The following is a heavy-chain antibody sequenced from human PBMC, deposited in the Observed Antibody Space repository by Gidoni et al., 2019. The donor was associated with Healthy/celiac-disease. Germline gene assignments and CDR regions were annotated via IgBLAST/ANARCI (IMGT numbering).Heavy chain of an antibody. V-gene: IGHV3-33*01. CDR2: IWYDGSNK. J-gene: IGHJ4*02. D-gene: IGHD3-22*01. CDR3: ARESLAGDSSGFEGGY. CDR1: GFTFSSYG. Sequence: QVQLVESGGGVVQPGRSLRLSCSASGFTFSSYGMHWVRQAPGKGLEWVAVIWYDGSNKYYADSVKGRFTISRDNSKNTLYLQMNSLRAEDTAVYYCARESLAGDSSGFEGGYWGQGVLVTVSS.